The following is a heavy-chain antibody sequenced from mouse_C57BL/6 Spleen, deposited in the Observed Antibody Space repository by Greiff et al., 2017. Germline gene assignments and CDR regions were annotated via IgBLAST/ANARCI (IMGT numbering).Heavy chain of an antibody. CDR2: INPGSGGT. J-gene: IGHJ2*01. Sequence: QVQLQQSGAELVRPGTSVKVSCKASGYAFTNYLIEWVKQRPGQGLEWIGVINPGSGGTNYNEKFKGKAAMTADKSSSTAYMQLSSLTSEDSAVYFCAREIPYYYGSRLGYYCGYWGQGTTLTVSS. V-gene: IGHV1-54*01. CDR3: AREIPYYYGSRLGYYCGY. CDR1: GYAFTNYL. D-gene: IGHD1-1*01.